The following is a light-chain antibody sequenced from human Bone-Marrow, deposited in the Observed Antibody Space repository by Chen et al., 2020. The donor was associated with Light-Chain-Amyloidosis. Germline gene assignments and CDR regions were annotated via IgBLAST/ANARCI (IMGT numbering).Light chain of an antibody. CDR3: SSYTITNTLV. J-gene: IGLJ1*01. CDR2: EVT. Sequence: QSALTQPASVSGSPGQSITISCTGTSRDVGGDNHVSWYQQHPDKAPKLMIYEVTNRPSWVPDRFSGSKSDNTASLTISGLQTEDEADYFCSSYTITNTLVFGSGTRVTGL. CDR1: SRDVGGDNH. V-gene: IGLV2-14*01.